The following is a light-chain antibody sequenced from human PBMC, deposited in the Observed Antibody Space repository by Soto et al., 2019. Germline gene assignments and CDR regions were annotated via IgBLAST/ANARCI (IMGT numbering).Light chain of an antibody. CDR3: QQYNSFPGS. Sequence: DIQMTQSPSTLSASVGDRVTITCRASQSISAWLAWYQQKPGKAPKLLISKTSNLENGVPSRFSGSGSGTDFTLTISSLQPDDFAIYYCQQYNSFPGSFGQGTKVE. J-gene: IGKJ1*01. V-gene: IGKV1-5*03. CDR1: QSISAW. CDR2: KTS.